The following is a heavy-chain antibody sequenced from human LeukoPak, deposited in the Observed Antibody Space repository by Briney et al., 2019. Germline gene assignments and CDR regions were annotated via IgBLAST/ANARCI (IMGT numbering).Heavy chain of an antibody. J-gene: IGHJ4*02. CDR2: INPNSGGT. D-gene: IGHD3-3*01. Sequence: ASVKVSCKASGYTFTGYNMHWVRQAPGQGLAWMGWINPNSGGTNYAQKFQGRVTMTRDTSISTAYMELSRLRSDDTAVYYCARDYHDFRSGYYSSQVSYFDYWGQGTLVTVSS. V-gene: IGHV1-2*02. CDR3: ARDYHDFRSGYYSSQVSYFDY. CDR1: GYTFTGYN.